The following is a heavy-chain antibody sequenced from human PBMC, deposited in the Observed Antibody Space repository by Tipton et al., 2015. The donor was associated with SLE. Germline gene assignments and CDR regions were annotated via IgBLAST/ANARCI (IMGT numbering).Heavy chain of an antibody. CDR3: AREYDFVWGSYRPYYFMDV. Sequence: TLSLTCTVSGGSISGSYWSWIRQPPGKSLEWIGFNYYNGGTNYNPSLERRVTISVDTSKNQFSLKLSSVTAADTAVYYCAREYDFVWGSYRPYYFMDVWGKGTTVTVSS. CDR2: NYYNGGT. D-gene: IGHD3-16*02. CDR1: GGSISGSY. J-gene: IGHJ6*03. V-gene: IGHV4-59*12.